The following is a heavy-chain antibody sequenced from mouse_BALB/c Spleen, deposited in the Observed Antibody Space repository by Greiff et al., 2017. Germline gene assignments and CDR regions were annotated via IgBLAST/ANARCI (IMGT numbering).Heavy chain of an antibody. V-gene: IGHV5-17*02. J-gene: IGHJ4*01. D-gene: IGHD2-3*01. CDR2: ISSGSSTI. CDR3: ARSGLLNYAMDY. Sequence: DVHLVESGGGLVQPGGSRKLSCAASGFTFSSFGMHWVRQAPEKGLEWVAYISSGSSTIYYADTVKGRFTISRDNPKNTLFLQMTSLRSEDTAMYYCARSGLLNYAMDYWGQGTSVTVSS. CDR1: GFTFSSFG.